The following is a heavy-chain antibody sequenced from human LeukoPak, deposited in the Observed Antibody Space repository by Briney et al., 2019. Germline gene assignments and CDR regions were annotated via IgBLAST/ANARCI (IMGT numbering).Heavy chain of an antibody. CDR1: GYTDTELS. V-gene: IGHV1-24*01. CDR2: FDTEDGET. J-gene: IGHJ5*02. Sequence: ASVTLSCTFSGYTDTELSMHWVRHAHGQGLEWEGGFDTEDGETINAQTFQGRVTMTEDTSTETAYTELSSLRSEDTAVYYCATGRQSWFDPWGQGTLVTVSS. CDR3: ATGRQSWFDP.